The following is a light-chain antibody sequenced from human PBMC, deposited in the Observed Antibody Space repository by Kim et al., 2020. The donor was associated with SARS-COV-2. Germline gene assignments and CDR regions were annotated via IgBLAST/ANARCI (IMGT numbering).Light chain of an antibody. V-gene: IGLV1-44*01. J-gene: IGLJ3*02. CDR1: SSNIGSNT. Sequence: GQRVTMSCSGGSSNIGSNTGNWYQDLPGTAPKLLIFSNNQRPSGVPDRFSGSKSGTSASLAISGLQSEDDGDYYCAVWDDSLNGWVFGGGTQLTVL. CDR3: AVWDDSLNGWV. CDR2: SNN.